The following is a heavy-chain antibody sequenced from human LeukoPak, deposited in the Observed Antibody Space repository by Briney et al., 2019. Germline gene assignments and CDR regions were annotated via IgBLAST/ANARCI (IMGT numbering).Heavy chain of an antibody. J-gene: IGHJ6*04. D-gene: IGHD3-10*02. Sequence: GGSLRLSCAASGYTFSSYGMSWVRQAPGKGLEWVSYISSSGSTIYYADSVKGRFTISRDNAKNSLYLQMNSLRAEDTAVYYCAELGITMIGGVWGKGTTVTISS. V-gene: IGHV3-48*04. CDR1: GYTFSSYG. CDR2: ISSSGSTI. CDR3: AELGITMIGGV.